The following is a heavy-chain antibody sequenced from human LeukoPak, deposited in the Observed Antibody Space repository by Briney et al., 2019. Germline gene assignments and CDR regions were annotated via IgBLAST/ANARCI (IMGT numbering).Heavy chain of an antibody. J-gene: IGHJ4*02. CDR2: ISGSGGST. D-gene: IGHD5-18*01. CDR1: GFTFTNYA. CDR3: AKEPGIQLWLRDYFDY. V-gene: IGHV3-23*01. Sequence: GGSLRLSCAASGFTFTNYAMNWVRQAPGKGLEWVSGISGSGGSTYYADSVKGRFTISRDNSKNTLYLQMNSLRAEDTAVYYCAKEPGIQLWLRDYFDYWGQGTLVTVSS.